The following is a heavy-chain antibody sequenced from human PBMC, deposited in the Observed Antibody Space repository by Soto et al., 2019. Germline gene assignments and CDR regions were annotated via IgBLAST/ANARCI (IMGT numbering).Heavy chain of an antibody. J-gene: IGHJ6*03. CDR3: ASTVPATSSAAYYYYYMDV. Sequence: SVKVSCKASGYTFTSYGISWVRQAPGQGLEWMGRIIPIIGIANYAQKFQGRVTITADKSASTAYMELSSLRSEDTAVYYCASTVPATSSAAYYYYYMDVWGKGTTVTVSS. CDR2: IIPIIGIA. V-gene: IGHV1-69*04. CDR1: GYTFTSYG. D-gene: IGHD2-2*01.